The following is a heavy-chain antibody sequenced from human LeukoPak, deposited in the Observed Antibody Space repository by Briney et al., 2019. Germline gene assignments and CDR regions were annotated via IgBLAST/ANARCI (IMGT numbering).Heavy chain of an antibody. V-gene: IGHV1-18*01. CDR3: ARDGELWFGEQYNWFDP. J-gene: IGHJ5*02. D-gene: IGHD3-10*01. Sequence: ASVKVSCKASGYTFTSYGISWVRQAPGQGLEWMGWISAYNGNTSYAQKLQGRVTMTTDTPTSTAYMELRSLRSDDTAVYYCARDGELWFGEQYNWFDPWGQGTLVTVSS. CDR2: ISAYNGNT. CDR1: GYTFTSYG.